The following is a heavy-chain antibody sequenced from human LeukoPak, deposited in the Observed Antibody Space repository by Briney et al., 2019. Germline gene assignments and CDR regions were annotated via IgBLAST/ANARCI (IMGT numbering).Heavy chain of an antibody. CDR3: ARAGANGIEAAGSLRY. CDR2: IYYTGTT. Sequence: SETLSLTCTVSGGSISTYYWSWIRQSPGKGLEWIGFIYYTGTTNYNPSLKSRVTISVDTSKNQFSLKLSSVTAADTAVYYCARAGANGIEAAGSLRYWGQGTLVTVSS. V-gene: IGHV4-59*01. D-gene: IGHD6-13*01. J-gene: IGHJ4*02. CDR1: GGSISTYY.